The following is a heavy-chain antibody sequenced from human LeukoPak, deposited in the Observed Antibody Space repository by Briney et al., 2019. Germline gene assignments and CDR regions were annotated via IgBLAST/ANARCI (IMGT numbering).Heavy chain of an antibody. CDR2: ISYDGSNE. Sequence: GGSLRLSCAASGFTFSNYAMHWVRQAPGKGLEWVAVISYDGSNEYYADSVKGRFTISRDNSKNTLFLQMNSPRAEDTAVYYCAMHSGSSRWHQFDYWGQGTLVTVSS. V-gene: IGHV3-30-3*01. CDR3: AMHSGSSRWHQFDY. D-gene: IGHD1-26*01. J-gene: IGHJ4*02. CDR1: GFTFSNYA.